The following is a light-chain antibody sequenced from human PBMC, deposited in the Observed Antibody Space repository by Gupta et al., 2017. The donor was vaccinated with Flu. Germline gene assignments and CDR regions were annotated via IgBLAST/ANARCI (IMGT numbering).Light chain of an antibody. Sequence: QSALTQPASVSGSPGQSITISCTGTSSDIGSYNLVSWYQQHPGKAPKLLIYEGSERHSGVSSRFSGSKSGTTAALTIPGLHAEDAAAYYCCSYTGLSHVVVGGGTTGTVL. J-gene: IGLJ2*01. CDR1: SSDIGSYNL. V-gene: IGLV2-23*01. CDR2: EGS. CDR3: CSYTGLSHVV.